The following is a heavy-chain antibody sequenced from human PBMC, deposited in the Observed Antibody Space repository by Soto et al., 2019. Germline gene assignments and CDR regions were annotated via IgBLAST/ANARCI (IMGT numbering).Heavy chain of an antibody. CDR3: AAAVGYSHTSFDY. D-gene: IGHD5-18*01. Sequence: GASVKVSCKASGFTFTSSAVQWVRQARGQRLEWIGWIVVGSGNTNYAQKFQERVTITRDMSTSTAYMELSSLRSEDTAVYYCAAAVGYSHTSFDYWGQGTLVTVSS. V-gene: IGHV1-58*01. J-gene: IGHJ4*02. CDR2: IVVGSGNT. CDR1: GFTFTSSA.